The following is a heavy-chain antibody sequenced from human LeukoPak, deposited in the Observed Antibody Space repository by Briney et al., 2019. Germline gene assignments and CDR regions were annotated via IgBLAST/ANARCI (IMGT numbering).Heavy chain of an antibody. D-gene: IGHD3-22*01. CDR3: ARDYSPMGYDSSGYPQGYFDL. V-gene: IGHV4-34*01. CDR2: INHSGST. J-gene: IGHJ2*01. CDR1: GGSFSGYY. Sequence: PSETLSLTCAVYGGSFSGYYWSWIRQPPGKGLEWIGEINHSGSTNYNPSLKSRVTISVDTSKNQFSLKLSSVTAADTAVYYCARDYSPMGYDSSGYPQGYFDLWGRGTLVTVSS.